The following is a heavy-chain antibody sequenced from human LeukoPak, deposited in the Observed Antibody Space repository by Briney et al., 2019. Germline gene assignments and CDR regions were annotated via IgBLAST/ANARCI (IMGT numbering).Heavy chain of an antibody. CDR2: INHRGST. J-gene: IGHJ6*02. Sequence: SETLSLTCGVHGGSFSGYSCNWIRQPPGKGLEWIGEINHRGSTNYNPSLKSRVTISEDTSKNQFSRKLTSVTAADTAVYYCASGSPFYGMDVWGQGTTVTVSS. CDR3: ASGSPFYGMDV. V-gene: IGHV4-34*01. CDR1: GGSFSGYS.